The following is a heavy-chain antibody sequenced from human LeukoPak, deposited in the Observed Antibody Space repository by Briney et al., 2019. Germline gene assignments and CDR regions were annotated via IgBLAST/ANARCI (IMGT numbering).Heavy chain of an antibody. D-gene: IGHD6-13*01. CDR1: GFIFSSYA. CDR3: ARDMSSSWIFDY. J-gene: IGHJ4*02. Sequence: SGGSLRLSCAASGFIFSSYAMHWVRQAPGKGLEWVAVISYDGSNKYYADSVKGRFTISRDNSKNTLYLQMNSLRAEDPAVYYRARDMSSSWIFDYWGQGTLVTVSS. V-gene: IGHV3-30-3*01. CDR2: ISYDGSNK.